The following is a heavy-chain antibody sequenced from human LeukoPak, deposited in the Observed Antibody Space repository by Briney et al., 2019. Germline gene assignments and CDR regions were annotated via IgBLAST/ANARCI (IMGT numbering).Heavy chain of an antibody. J-gene: IGHJ4*02. CDR3: ARDGPIVGATSFGY. V-gene: IGHV3-7*01. D-gene: IGHD1-26*01. CDR1: GFTFSSYW. Sequence: GGFLRLSCAASGFTFSSYWMSWVRQAPGKGLEWVANIKQDGSEKYYVDSVKGRFTISRDNAKNSLYLQMNSLRAEDTAVYYCARDGPIVGATSFGYWGQGTLVTVSS. CDR2: IKQDGSEK.